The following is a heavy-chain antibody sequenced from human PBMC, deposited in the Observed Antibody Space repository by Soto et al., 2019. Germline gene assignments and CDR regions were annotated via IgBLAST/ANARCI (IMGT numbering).Heavy chain of an antibody. CDR2: INPNSGGT. V-gene: IGHV1-2*02. J-gene: IGHJ6*02. Sequence: ASVKVSCKASGYTFTGYYMHWVRQAPGQGLEWMGWINPNSGGTNYAQKFQGRVTMTRDTSISTAYMELSRLRSDDTAVYYCARDTGPIEPQVPPLDGMDVWGQGTTVTVSS. CDR3: ARDTGPIEPQVPPLDGMDV. CDR1: GYTFTGYY. D-gene: IGHD3-10*01.